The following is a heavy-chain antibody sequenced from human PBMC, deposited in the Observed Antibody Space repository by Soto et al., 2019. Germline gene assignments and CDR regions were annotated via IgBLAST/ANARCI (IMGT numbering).Heavy chain of an antibody. D-gene: IGHD3-10*01. Sequence: LALTCAVSGGSISSGGYSWSWIRQPPGKGLEWIGYIYHSGSTYYNPSLKSRVTISVDRSKNQFSLKLSSVTAADTAVYYCARARGREYYFDYWGQGTLVTVSS. CDR3: ARARGREYYFDY. CDR2: IYHSGST. J-gene: IGHJ4*02. CDR1: GGSISSGGYS. V-gene: IGHV4-30-2*01.